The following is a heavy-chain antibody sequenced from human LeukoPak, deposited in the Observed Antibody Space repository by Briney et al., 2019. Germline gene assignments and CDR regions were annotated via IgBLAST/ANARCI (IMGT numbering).Heavy chain of an antibody. J-gene: IGHJ3*02. D-gene: IGHD4-17*01. V-gene: IGHV3-23*01. CDR3: VRDPNGDYIGAFDM. CDR1: GFTFSGYA. CDR2: IRGGGGSA. Sequence: GRSLRLSCAASGFTFSGYAMSWVRQAPGKGPEWVSAIRGGGGSAFYADSVKGRFTISRDNSKYTLFLQMNSLRAEDTAVYYCVRDPNGDYIGAFDMWGPGTMVTVSS.